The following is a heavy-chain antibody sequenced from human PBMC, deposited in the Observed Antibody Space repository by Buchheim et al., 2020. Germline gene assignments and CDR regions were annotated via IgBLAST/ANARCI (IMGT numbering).Heavy chain of an antibody. V-gene: IGHV1-69*04. Sequence: VKKPGSSVKVSCKASGGTFSSYTISWVRQAPGQGLEWMGRIIPILGIANYAQKFQGRVTITADKSTSTAYMELSSLRSEDTAVYYCARDAIRDVVSDWFDPWGQGTL. D-gene: IGHD3-22*01. CDR3: ARDAIRDVVSDWFDP. J-gene: IGHJ5*02. CDR2: IIPILGIA. CDR1: GGTFSSYT.